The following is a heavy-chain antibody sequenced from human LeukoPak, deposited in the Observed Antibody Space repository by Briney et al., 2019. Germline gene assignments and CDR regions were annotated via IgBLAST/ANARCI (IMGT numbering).Heavy chain of an antibody. CDR3: ARELVAGTFDH. D-gene: IGHD1-7*01. V-gene: IGHV3-11*01. Sequence: GGSLRLSCGASEFNVNDYYMSWVRQAPGKGLEWISDIGGSDTIVAYAGSVEGRFTISRDIAKNSLFLQMNSLGADDTAVYYCARELVAGTFDHWGQGILVTVSS. CDR2: IGGSDTIV. CDR1: EFNVNDYY. J-gene: IGHJ4*02.